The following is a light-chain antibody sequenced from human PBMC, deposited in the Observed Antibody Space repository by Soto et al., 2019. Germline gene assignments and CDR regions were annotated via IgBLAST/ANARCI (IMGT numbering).Light chain of an antibody. CDR2: RTN. Sequence: QSVLTQPPSASGTPGQRGTISCSGGISNIGSNPVYWHHHLPGTAPKLLVYRTNQRPSCVPDLFSDFKSGTSAVLAISGLRSEDVADYYCAVWDDSLSADGFGTGTKVTVL. J-gene: IGLJ1*01. V-gene: IGLV1-47*01. CDR3: AVWDDSLSADG. CDR1: ISNIGSNP.